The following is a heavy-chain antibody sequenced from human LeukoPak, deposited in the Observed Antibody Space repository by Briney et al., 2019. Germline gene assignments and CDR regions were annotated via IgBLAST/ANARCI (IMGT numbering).Heavy chain of an antibody. Sequence: SETLSLTCTVSGGSISNYYWSWIRQPPGKGLEWIGYIYYSGSTNYNPSLKSRVTISVDTSKNQFSLKLTSVTAADTAVYYCARGYCSGSTCYLAFDIWGQGTMVTVSS. J-gene: IGHJ3*02. D-gene: IGHD2-15*01. CDR3: ARGYCSGSTCYLAFDI. CDR1: GGSISNYY. V-gene: IGHV4-59*01. CDR2: IYYSGST.